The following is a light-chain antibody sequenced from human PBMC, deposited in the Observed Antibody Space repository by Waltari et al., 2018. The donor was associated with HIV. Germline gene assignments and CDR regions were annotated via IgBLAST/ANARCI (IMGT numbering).Light chain of an antibody. CDR2: DES. Sequence: DIQMTQSPSSLSASVGDRIIITCRATQDIHNHLVWYQQKQGKFHKLLIYDESALQSGVSYRFRGSGSGTSVTLTISSLQSEEVATYYCQQNNSAPLTFGGGTKVEI. CDR1: QDIHNH. J-gene: IGKJ4*01. CDR3: QQNNSAPLT. V-gene: IGKV1-27*01.